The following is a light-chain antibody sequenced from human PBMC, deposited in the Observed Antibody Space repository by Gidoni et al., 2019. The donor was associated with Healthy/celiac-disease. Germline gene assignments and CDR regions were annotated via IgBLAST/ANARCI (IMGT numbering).Light chain of an antibody. V-gene: IGKV3-15*01. CDR3: QQYNNWPPYT. CDR2: GAS. CDR1: QSVSSN. Sequence: EIVMTQSPATLSVSPGERATLSCRASQSVSSNLAWYQQIPGKAPRLLIYGASTRATGIPARFSGSGSGTEFTLTISSLQPEDFAVYYCQQYNNWPPYTFGQGTKLEIK. J-gene: IGKJ2*01.